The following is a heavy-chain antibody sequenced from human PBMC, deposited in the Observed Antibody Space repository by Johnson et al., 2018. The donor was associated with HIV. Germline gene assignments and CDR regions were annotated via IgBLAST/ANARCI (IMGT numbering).Heavy chain of an antibody. Sequence: VQLVESGGGLIQPGGSLRLSCAASGFTVSSNYMSWVRQAPGKGLEWVSVIYSGGSTYYADSVKGRFTISRDNYKKTPYLQMNSLRAEDTAVYYCARPSTSHAFEIWGQGTMVTVSS. CDR1: GFTVSSNY. V-gene: IGHV3-66*04. CDR2: IYSGGST. J-gene: IGHJ3*02. CDR3: ARPSTSHAFEI.